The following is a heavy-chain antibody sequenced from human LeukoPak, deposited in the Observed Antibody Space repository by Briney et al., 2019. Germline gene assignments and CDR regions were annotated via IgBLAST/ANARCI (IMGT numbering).Heavy chain of an antibody. V-gene: IGHV4-59*01. CDR3: AKSSGDWPSPFDY. D-gene: IGHD2-21*02. CDR2: IYYSGST. J-gene: IGHJ4*02. CDR1: GGSISSYY. Sequence: SETLSLTCTVSGGSISSYYWSWIRQPPGKGLEWVGYIYYSGSTNYNPSLKSRVTISVDTSKNQFSLKLSSVTAADTAVYYCAKSSGDWPSPFDYWGQGTLVTVSS.